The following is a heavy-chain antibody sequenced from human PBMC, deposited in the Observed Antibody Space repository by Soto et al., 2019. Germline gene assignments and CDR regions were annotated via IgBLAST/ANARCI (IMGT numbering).Heavy chain of an antibody. Sequence: SVKVSCKASGGTFSSYAISWVRQAPGQGLEWMGGTIPIFGTANYAQKFQGRVTITADKSTSTAYMELSSLRSEDTAVYYCARDGRNYDFWSGYFVHYYGMDVWGQGTTVTVSS. CDR3: ARDGRNYDFWSGYFVHYYGMDV. CDR1: GGTFSSYA. V-gene: IGHV1-69*06. CDR2: TIPIFGTA. J-gene: IGHJ6*02. D-gene: IGHD3-3*01.